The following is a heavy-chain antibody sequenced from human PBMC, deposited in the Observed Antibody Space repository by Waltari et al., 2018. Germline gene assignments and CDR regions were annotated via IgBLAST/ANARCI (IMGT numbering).Heavy chain of an antibody. CDR3: AREWGVMVGTAGFYFDY. D-gene: IGHD2-15*01. V-gene: IGHV3-21*01. CDR2: ISSGSSNI. CDR1: GFPCSRYA. Sequence: EVQLVGSGGGLVKPGGSLGLSCAASGFPCSRYALNWVRQAPGKGLEGVSSISSGSSNIYYANSVKGRFTISRDNAKNSLYLQMNSLRVEDTAVYYCAREWGVMVGTAGFYFDYWGQGALVTVSS. J-gene: IGHJ4*02.